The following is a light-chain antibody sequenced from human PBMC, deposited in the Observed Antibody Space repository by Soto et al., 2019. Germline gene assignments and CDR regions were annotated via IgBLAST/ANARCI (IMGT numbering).Light chain of an antibody. Sequence: EIVLTQSPATLSLSPGERATLSCRASQSVSDYLAWYQLRPGQAPRLLIYDASNRATGIPARFSGSASGTDFTLTISSLEPEDFAVYSCQQRGVWPQRTCGQGTKVEIK. V-gene: IGKV3-11*01. CDR3: QQRGVWPQRT. J-gene: IGKJ1*01. CDR1: QSVSDY. CDR2: DAS.